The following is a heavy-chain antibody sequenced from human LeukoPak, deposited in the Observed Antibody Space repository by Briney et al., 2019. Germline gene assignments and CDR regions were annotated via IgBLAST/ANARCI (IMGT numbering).Heavy chain of an antibody. D-gene: IGHD3-3*02. J-gene: IGHJ3*02. CDR2: IYSGGGT. V-gene: IGHV3-53*05. CDR1: GFTVSNNY. CDR3: AKDLNSERHFAFDI. Sequence: GGSLRLSCAASGFTVSNNYMSWVRQAPGKGLEWVSVIYSGGGTYYADSVKGRFTISRDNSKNTLYLQMNSLRAEDTAVYYCAKDLNSERHFAFDIWGQGTMVTVSS.